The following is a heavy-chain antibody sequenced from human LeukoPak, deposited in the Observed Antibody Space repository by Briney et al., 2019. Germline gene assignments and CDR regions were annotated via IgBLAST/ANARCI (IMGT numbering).Heavy chain of an antibody. J-gene: IGHJ4*02. D-gene: IGHD3-10*01. CDR2: ISYDGSNK. V-gene: IGHV3-30-3*01. CDR3: ARAYGSGSLYFDY. Sequence: PGGSLRLSCAASGFTFSSYAMHWVRQAPGKGLEWVAVISYDGSNKYYADSVKGRFTISRDNSKNTLYLQMNSLRAEDTAVYYCARAYGSGSLYFDYWGQGTLVTVSS. CDR1: GFTFSSYA.